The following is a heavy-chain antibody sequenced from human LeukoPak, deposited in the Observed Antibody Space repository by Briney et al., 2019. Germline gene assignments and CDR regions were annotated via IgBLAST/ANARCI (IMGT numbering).Heavy chain of an antibody. D-gene: IGHD3-10*01. CDR3: ARGPLVVRGVIKLWGESNWFDP. V-gene: IGHV4-4*07. J-gene: IGHJ5*02. Sequence: PSETLSLTCTVSGGSISSYYWSWIRQPAGKGLEWIGRIYTSGSTNYNPSLKSRVTMSVDTSKNQFPLKLSSVTAADTAVYYCARGPLVVRGVIKLWGESNWFDPWGQGTLVTVSS. CDR1: GGSISSYY. CDR2: IYTSGST.